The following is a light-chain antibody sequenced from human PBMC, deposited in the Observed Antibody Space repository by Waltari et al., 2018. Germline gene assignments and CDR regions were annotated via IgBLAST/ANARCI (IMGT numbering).Light chain of an antibody. CDR3: SSYTSSTTPYV. Sequence: QSALTQPASVSGSPGQSITISCTGTSSDGGGYHYSPWHHPHPGKAPKPMLYEVRHRPSGVSNRFSGSKSGNTASLTISGLQAEDEADYYCSSYTSSTTPYVFGTGTKVTVL. J-gene: IGLJ1*01. CDR1: SSDGGGYHY. CDR2: EVR. V-gene: IGLV2-14*01.